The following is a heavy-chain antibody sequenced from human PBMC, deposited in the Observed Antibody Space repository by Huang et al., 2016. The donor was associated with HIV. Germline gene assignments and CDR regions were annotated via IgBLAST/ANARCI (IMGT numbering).Heavy chain of an antibody. D-gene: IGHD5-12*01. CDR3: ARIAYRGGYNLAFDI. V-gene: IGHV4-4*07. CDR2: FFSRGST. Sequence: QVQLQESGPGLVKPSETLSLTCTVPGGSISTNYWCWIRQPAGKGLEWIGRFFSRGSTNYNPALESRVTMSIDTSKNQFSLKLSSVTAADTAVYYCARIAYRGGYNLAFDIWGQGTMVTVSS. CDR1: GGSISTNY. J-gene: IGHJ3*02.